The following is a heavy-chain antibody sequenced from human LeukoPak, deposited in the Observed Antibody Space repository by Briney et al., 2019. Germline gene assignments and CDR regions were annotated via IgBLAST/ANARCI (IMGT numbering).Heavy chain of an antibody. J-gene: IGHJ4*02. CDR3: AKSDGGIAAAGTLDY. CDR1: GFTFSRYG. Sequence: GRSLRLSCAASGFTFSRYGMHWVRQAPGKGLEWVAVISYDESNKYYADSVKGRFTVSRDNSENTLFLQMNSLRSEDTAVYYCAKSDGGIAAAGTLDYWGQGALVTVSS. D-gene: IGHD6-13*01. V-gene: IGHV3-30*18. CDR2: ISYDESNK.